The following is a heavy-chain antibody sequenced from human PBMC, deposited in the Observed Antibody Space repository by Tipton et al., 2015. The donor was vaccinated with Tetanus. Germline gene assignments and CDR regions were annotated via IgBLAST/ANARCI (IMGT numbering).Heavy chain of an antibody. Sequence: TLSLTCAVYGGSFSGYYWSWIRQPPGKGLEWIGEINHSGSTNYNPSLKSRVTISVDTPKNQFSLKLSSVTAADTAVYYCARGQTYYYDSSGLDWGQGTLVTVSS. V-gene: IGHV4-34*01. D-gene: IGHD3-22*01. CDR3: ARGQTYYYDSSGLD. CDR1: GGSFSGYY. J-gene: IGHJ4*02. CDR2: INHSGST.